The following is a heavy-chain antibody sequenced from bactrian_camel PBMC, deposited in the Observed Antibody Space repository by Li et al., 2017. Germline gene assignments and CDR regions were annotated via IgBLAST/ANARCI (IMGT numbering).Heavy chain of an antibody. V-gene: IGHV3S53*01. CDR2: IDTDGST. CDR3: AAEVSLAYCSVYDALKRDFGY. J-gene: IGHJ6*01. Sequence: HVQLVESGGGSVQAGGSLRLSCAASGSTNRNYCMGWFRQAPGKEREGVAAIDTDGSTSYADSVKGRFTISQDNAKNTLYLQMNKLKPEDTAMYYCAAEVSLAYCSVYDALKRDFGYWGQGTQVTVS. CDR1: GSTNRNYC. D-gene: IGHD4*01.